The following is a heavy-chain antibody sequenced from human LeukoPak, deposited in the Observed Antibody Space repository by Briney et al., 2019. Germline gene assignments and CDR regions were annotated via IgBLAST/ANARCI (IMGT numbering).Heavy chain of an antibody. CDR3: ARQTRRYDSGGYRYFDY. V-gene: IGHV4-39*01. J-gene: IGHJ4*02. Sequence: SETLSLSCTVSGGSLRSSSYYWGWIRQPPGKGLEWIGSIYYSGSTYSNPSFKSRVTIAVDTSKNQFSLKLSSVTAADTAVYYCARQTRRYDSGGYRYFDYWGQGTLVTVSS. CDR2: IYYSGST. CDR1: GGSLRSSSYY. D-gene: IGHD3-22*01.